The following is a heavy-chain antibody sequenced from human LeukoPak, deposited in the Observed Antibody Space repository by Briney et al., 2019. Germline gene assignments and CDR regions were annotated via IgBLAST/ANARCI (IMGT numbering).Heavy chain of an antibody. V-gene: IGHV4-4*07. CDR1: GGSISSYY. CDR3: ARNWLVLRHGWFDP. CDR2: IYTSGST. D-gene: IGHD6-19*01. J-gene: IGHJ5*02. Sequence: SETLSLTCTVSGGSISSYYWSWIRQPAGQGLEWIGRIYTSGSTNYNPSLKSRVTMSVDTSKNQFSLKLSSVTAADTVVYYCARNWLVLRHGWFDPWGQGTLVTVSS.